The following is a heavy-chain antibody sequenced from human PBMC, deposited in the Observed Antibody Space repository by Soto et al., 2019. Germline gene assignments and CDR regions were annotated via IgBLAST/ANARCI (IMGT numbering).Heavy chain of an antibody. V-gene: IGHV3-30-3*01. CDR3: AYSSTPFDY. CDR2: ISYDGSNK. J-gene: IGHJ4*02. Sequence: WGSLRLSCAVSGVTFSSYARRWIRQAPGKGLEWVAVISYDGSNKYYADSVKGRFTISRDNSKNTLYLQMNSLRSEDTAVYYCAYSSTPFDYWGQGTLVTVSS. D-gene: IGHD6-13*01. CDR1: GVTFSSYA.